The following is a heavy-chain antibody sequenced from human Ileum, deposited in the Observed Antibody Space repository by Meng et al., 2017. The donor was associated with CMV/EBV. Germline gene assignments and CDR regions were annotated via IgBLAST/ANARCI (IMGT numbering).Heavy chain of an antibody. CDR1: GFTFDDYA. D-gene: IGHD1-14*01. V-gene: IGHV3-9*01. CDR3: TKNTEPSTNPHYYNYGMDV. J-gene: IGHJ6*02. CDR2: ISWNGGSI. Sequence: SLKISCAVSGFTFDDYAMHWVRQDPGKGLEWVSGISWNGGSIDYADPVKGRFTISRDNAKNSLYLQMNSLTVEDTAMYYCTKNTEPSTNPHYYNYGMDVWGQGTTVTVSS.